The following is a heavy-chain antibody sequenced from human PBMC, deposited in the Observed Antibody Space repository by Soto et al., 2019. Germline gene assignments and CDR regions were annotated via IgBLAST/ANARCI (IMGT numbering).Heavy chain of an antibody. D-gene: IGHD3-22*01. CDR1: GGTFSSYT. J-gene: IGHJ4*02. Sequence: QVQLVQSGAEVKKPGSSVKVSCKASGGTFSSYTISWVRQAPGQGLEWMGRIIPILGIANYAQKFQGRVTITADKSTSTAYMELSSLRSEDTAVYYCAPPEYQYYYDSSGYYLNYWGQGTLVTVSS. CDR3: APPEYQYYYDSSGYYLNY. V-gene: IGHV1-69*02. CDR2: IIPILGIA.